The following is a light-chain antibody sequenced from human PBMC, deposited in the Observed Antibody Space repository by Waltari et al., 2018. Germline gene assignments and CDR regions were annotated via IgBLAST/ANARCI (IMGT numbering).Light chain of an antibody. CDR3: GTLDSSLSGAV. CDR2: ENS. V-gene: IGLV1-51*02. Sequence: QSVLTQPPSVSAAPGQRVTISCSGGSSNIGNNYVSWYRQFPGTAPKLLIYENSGRPSVIRVRFSGSKSGTSATLDITGLQAGDESDYYCGTLDSSLSGAVFGGGTHLTVL. CDR1: SSNIGNNY. J-gene: IGLJ7*01.